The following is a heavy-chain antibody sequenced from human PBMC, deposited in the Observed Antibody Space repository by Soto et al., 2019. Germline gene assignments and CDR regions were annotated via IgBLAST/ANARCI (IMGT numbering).Heavy chain of an antibody. V-gene: IGHV4-31*03. CDR1: GGSISSGGYY. D-gene: IGHD2-15*01. CDR2: IYYSGST. CDR3: ARDGPVVVAAAETWFDP. J-gene: IGHJ5*02. Sequence: PSETLSLTCTVSGGSISSGGYYWSWIRQHPGKGLEWIGYIYYSGSTYYNPSLKSRVTISVDTSKNQFSLKLSSVTAADTAVYYCARDGPVVVAAAETWFDPWGQGTLVTVSS.